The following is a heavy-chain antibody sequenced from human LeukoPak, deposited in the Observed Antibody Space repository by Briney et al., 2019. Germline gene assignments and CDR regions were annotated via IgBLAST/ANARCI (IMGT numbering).Heavy chain of an antibody. CDR1: GYTFTSYA. V-gene: IGHV1-3*01. D-gene: IGHD3-9*01. CDR2: INAGNGNT. J-gene: IGHJ4*02. Sequence: ASVRVSCKASGYTFTSYAMHWVRQAPGQRLEWMGWINAGNGNTKYSQKFQGRVTITRDTSASTAYMELSSVRSEDTAVYYCARDEHVLRYFDWLSASYFDYWGQGTLVTVSS. CDR3: ARDEHVLRYFDWLSASYFDY.